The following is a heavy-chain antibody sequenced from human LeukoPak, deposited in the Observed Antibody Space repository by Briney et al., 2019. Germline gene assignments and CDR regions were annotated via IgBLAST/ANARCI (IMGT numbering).Heavy chain of an antibody. V-gene: IGHV3-21*01. J-gene: IGHJ4*02. Sequence: GGSLRLSCAASGFTFTSYSMNWVRQAPGKGLEWVSSITRSSNFIYYADSVKGRFTISRDNAKKSLYLQMNSLRAEDTAVYYCARLKYDRSGYYSILDNWGQGTLVTVSS. CDR1: GFTFTSYS. D-gene: IGHD3-22*01. CDR3: ARLKYDRSGYYSILDN. CDR2: ITRSSNFI.